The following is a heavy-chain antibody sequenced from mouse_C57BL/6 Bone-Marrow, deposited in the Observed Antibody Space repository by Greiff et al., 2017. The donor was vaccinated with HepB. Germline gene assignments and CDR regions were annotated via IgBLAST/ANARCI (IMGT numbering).Heavy chain of an antibody. D-gene: IGHD2-9*01. Sequence: VQLQQPGAELVKPGASVKLSCKASGYTFTSYWMHWVKQRPGRGLEWIGRIDPNSGGTKYNEKFKSKATLTVDKPSSTAYMQLSSLTSEDSAVYYCARRQTYYGYDEDYAMDYWGQGTSVTVSS. CDR2: IDPNSGGT. CDR1: GYTFTSYW. V-gene: IGHV1-72*01. CDR3: ARRQTYYGYDEDYAMDY. J-gene: IGHJ4*01.